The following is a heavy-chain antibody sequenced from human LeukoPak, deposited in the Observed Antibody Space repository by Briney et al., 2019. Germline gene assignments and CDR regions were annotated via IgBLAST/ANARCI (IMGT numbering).Heavy chain of an antibody. V-gene: IGHV5-51*01. CDR3: ARRQGCSSTSCPPDS. Sequence: GESLKISCSGSGYXFTTYWIGWVRQMPGKGLEWMGIIYPGDSDTRYSPSFQGQVTMSADKSINTAYLQWSSLQASDTAMYYCARRQGCSSTSCPPDSWGQGTLVTVSS. J-gene: IGHJ4*02. CDR1: GYXFTTYW. CDR2: IYPGDSDT. D-gene: IGHD2-2*01.